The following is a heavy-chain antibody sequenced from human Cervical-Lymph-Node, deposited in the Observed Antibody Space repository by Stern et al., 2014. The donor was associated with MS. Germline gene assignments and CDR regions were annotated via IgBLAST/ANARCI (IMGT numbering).Heavy chain of an antibody. CDR3: AQSLVYYGMDV. Sequence: QMVKSGAEMKKPGASVKVSCKASGHTFPSYSISWVRQAPGQGLEWMGWIRHNGQTKYPQKFEGRVTMTTDTLTSTAYMELRSLASDDTAVYYCAQSLVYYGMDVWGQGTAVTVSS. CDR1: GHTFPSYS. V-gene: IGHV1-18*01. J-gene: IGHJ6*02. D-gene: IGHD6-6*01. CDR2: IRHNGQT.